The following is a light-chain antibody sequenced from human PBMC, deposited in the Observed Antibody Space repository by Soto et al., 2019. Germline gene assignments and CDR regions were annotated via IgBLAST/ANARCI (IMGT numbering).Light chain of an antibody. J-gene: IGLJ1*01. CDR3: CSYATGSTYI. Sequence: QSALTQSASVFGSPGQSITISCTGTSSDVGTYNLVSWYQQHPGEAPKLIIYEDNKRPSGVSNRFSGSRSGYTASLTISGLQAEDEADYFCCSYATGSTYIFGTGTKVTVL. CDR1: SSDVGTYNL. V-gene: IGLV2-23*01. CDR2: EDN.